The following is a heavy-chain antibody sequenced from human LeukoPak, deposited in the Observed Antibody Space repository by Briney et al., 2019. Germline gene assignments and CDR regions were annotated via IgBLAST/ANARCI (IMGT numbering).Heavy chain of an antibody. CDR1: GFTFTSYY. V-gene: IGHV1-46*03. Sequence: ASVKVSCKASGFTFTSYYMHWVRQAPGQGLEWMGIINPSGGSTSYPQKFQGRVTMTRDTSTSTVYMELSSLRSEDTAVYYCACVVRGAFDIWGQGTLGSVSS. CDR3: ACVVRGAFDI. D-gene: IGHD2-21*01. CDR2: INPSGGST. J-gene: IGHJ3*02.